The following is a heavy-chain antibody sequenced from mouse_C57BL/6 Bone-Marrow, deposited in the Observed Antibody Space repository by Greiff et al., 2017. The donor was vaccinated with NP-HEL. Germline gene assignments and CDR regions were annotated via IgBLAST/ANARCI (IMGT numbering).Heavy chain of an antibody. V-gene: IGHV1-81*01. CDR2: IYPRSGNT. Sequence: VQGVESGAELARPGASVKLSCKASGYTFTSYGISWVKQRTGQGLEWIGEIYPRSGNTYYNEKFKGKATLTADKSSSTAYMELRSLTSEDSAVYFCAREDYDMYCLFAYWGQGTLVTVSA. J-gene: IGHJ3*01. D-gene: IGHD2-4*01. CDR1: GYTFTSYG. CDR3: AREDYDMYCLFAY.